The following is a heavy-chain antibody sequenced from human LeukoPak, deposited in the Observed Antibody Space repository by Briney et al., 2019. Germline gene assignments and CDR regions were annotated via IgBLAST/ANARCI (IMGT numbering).Heavy chain of an antibody. CDR1: GYTFTDYY. V-gene: IGHV1-69-2*01. CDR2: VDPEDGET. Sequence: ASVKVSCKASGYTFTDYYMHWVQQAPGKGLEWMGRVDPEDGETIYAEKFQGRVTITADTSTDTAYMELSSLRSEDTAVYYCATINWNYASIDYWGQGTLVTVSS. CDR3: ATINWNYASIDY. D-gene: IGHD1-7*01. J-gene: IGHJ4*02.